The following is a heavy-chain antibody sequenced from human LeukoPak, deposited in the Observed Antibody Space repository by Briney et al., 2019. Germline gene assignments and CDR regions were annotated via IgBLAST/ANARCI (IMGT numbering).Heavy chain of an antibody. CDR2: IYYSGST. V-gene: IGHV4-59*01. CDR1: GGSISSYY. D-gene: IGHD2-2*01. J-gene: IGHJ5*02. Sequence: SETLFLTCTVSGGSISSYYWSWIRQPPGKGLEWIGYIYYSGSTNYNPSLKSRVTISVDTSKNQFSLKLSSVTAADTAVYYCARGVPAEDWFDPWGQGTLVTVSS. CDR3: ARGVPAEDWFDP.